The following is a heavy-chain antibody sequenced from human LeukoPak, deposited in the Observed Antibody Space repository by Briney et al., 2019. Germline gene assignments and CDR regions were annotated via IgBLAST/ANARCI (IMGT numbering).Heavy chain of an antibody. CDR2: ISSSGTTI. CDR3: AKLVGYHFDY. J-gene: IGHJ4*02. D-gene: IGHD1-26*01. V-gene: IGHV3-48*03. CDR1: GFTLSSYE. Sequence: GGSLRLSCAASGFTLSSYEMNWVRQAPGKGLEWVSYISSSGTTIYYADSVKGRFTISRDNARNSLYLQMNSLRAEDTAVYFCAKLVGYHFDYWGQGTLVTVSS.